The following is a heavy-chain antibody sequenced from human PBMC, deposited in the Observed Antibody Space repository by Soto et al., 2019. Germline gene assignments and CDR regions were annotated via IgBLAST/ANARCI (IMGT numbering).Heavy chain of an antibody. CDR2: ISGSGGST. CDR3: AKGTFGWLGSFDY. Sequence: GGSLRLSCAASGFTSSSYAMSWVRQAPGKGLEWVSAISGSGGSTYYADSVKGRFTISRDNSKNTLYLQMNSLRAEDTAVYYCAKGTFGWLGSFDYWGQGTLVTVSS. V-gene: IGHV3-23*01. CDR1: GFTSSSYA. D-gene: IGHD3-10*01. J-gene: IGHJ4*02.